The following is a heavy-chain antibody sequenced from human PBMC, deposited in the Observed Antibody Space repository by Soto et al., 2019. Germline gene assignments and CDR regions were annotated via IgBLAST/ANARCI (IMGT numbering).Heavy chain of an antibody. J-gene: IGHJ4*02. Sequence: QVQLVESGGGVVQPGRSLRLSCAASGFTFSSYGMHWVRQAPGKGLEWVAVISYDGSNKYYADSVKGRFTISRDNSQNTLYLQMNSLRAEDTAVYYCAKERGYCSGGSCPPAYWGQGTLVTVSS. V-gene: IGHV3-30*18. CDR1: GFTFSSYG. CDR3: AKERGYCSGGSCPPAY. CDR2: ISYDGSNK. D-gene: IGHD2-15*01.